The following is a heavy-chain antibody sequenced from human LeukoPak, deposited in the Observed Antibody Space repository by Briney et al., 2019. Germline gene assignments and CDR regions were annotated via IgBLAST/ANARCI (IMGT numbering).Heavy chain of an antibody. D-gene: IGHD3-22*01. CDR1: GFTFSSYS. Sequence: GGSLRLSCAASGFTFSSYSMNWVRQAPGKGLEWVSAISGRGGSTYYADSVKGRFTISRDNSKNTLYLQMNSLRAEDTAVYYCAKYYYDSSGDRYCFDYWGQGTLVTVSS. J-gene: IGHJ4*02. V-gene: IGHV3-23*01. CDR2: ISGRGGST. CDR3: AKYYYDSSGDRYCFDY.